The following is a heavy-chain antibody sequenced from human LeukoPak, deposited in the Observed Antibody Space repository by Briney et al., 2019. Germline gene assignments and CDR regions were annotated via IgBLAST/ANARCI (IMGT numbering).Heavy chain of an antibody. D-gene: IGHD3-9*01. CDR3: ARTIRYFDWSYGMDV. CDR2: IYYSGST. V-gene: IGHV4-59*01. CDR1: GGSISSYY. J-gene: IGHJ6*02. Sequence: SETLSLTCTVSGGSISSYYWSWIRQPPGKGLEWIGYIYYSGSTNYNPSLKSRVTISVDTSKNQFSLKLSSVTAADTAVYYCARTIRYFDWSYGMDVWGQGTTVTVSS.